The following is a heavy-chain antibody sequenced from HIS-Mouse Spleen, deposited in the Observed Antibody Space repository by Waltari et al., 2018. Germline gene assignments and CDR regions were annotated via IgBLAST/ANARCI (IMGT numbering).Heavy chain of an antibody. CDR1: GFPVDDYA. CDR3: AKDGRSLNY. J-gene: IGHJ4*02. V-gene: IGHV3-9*01. CDR2: ISWNSGSI. Sequence: EVQLVESGGGLVQLGRSLRLSCAASGFPVDDYAMHWVRQAPGKGLEWVSGISWNSGSIGYADSVKGRFTISRDNAKNSLYLQMNSLRAEDTALYYCAKDGRSLNYWGQGTLVTVSS.